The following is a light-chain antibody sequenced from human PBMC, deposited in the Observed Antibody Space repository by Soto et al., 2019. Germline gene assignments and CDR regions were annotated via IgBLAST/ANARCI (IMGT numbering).Light chain of an antibody. CDR2: EGS. V-gene: IGLV2-23*01. Sequence: QSALTQPASVAGSPGQAITISCTGTSSDVGSYNLVSWHQQHTRKAPKLMIYEGSKRPSGVSHRFSGSKSGNTASLTISGLQAEEEADYYCCSYAVGSTLVFGGGTKVTVL. J-gene: IGLJ2*01. CDR1: SSDVGSYNL. CDR3: CSYAVGSTLV.